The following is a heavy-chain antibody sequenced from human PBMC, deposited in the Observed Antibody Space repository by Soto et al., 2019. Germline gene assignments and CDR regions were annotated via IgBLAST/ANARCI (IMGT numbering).Heavy chain of an antibody. Sequence: ITLKESGPTLVKPTQPLTLTCTFSGFSRSTSGVGVGWIRKPPEKALEWLTFIYWDDDKRNSPFLKSRLTITEDTSKNQVVLTMTNMDPVDTATYYCAHLVVAGSTYDYGAWGQGALVSVS. CDR1: GFSRSTSGVG. J-gene: IGHJ1*01. CDR2: IYWDDDK. CDR3: AHLVVAGSTYDYGA. D-gene: IGHD3-10*01. V-gene: IGHV2-5*02.